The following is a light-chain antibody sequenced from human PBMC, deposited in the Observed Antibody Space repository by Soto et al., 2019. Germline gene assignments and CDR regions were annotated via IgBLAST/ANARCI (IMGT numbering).Light chain of an antibody. Sequence: QSVLTQPASVSGSPGQSIAISCTGTSSDVGTYDLVSWYQQHPGKAPKLMIYEGTKRPSGVSNRFSGSKSANTASLTISGLQPEDEADYYCCSSAGSSLYVFGSGTKVPVL. CDR2: EGT. J-gene: IGLJ1*01. CDR1: SSDVGTYDL. V-gene: IGLV2-23*01. CDR3: CSSAGSSLYV.